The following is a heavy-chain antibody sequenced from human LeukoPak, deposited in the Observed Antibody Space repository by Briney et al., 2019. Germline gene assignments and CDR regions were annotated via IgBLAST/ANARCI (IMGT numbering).Heavy chain of an antibody. J-gene: IGHJ4*02. CDR3: ARVRWFGIYYFDY. CDR1: GFTFSSYW. CDR2: IKQDGSEK. V-gene: IGHV3-7*01. D-gene: IGHD3-10*01. Sequence: GGSLRLSCAASGFTFSSYWMSWVRQAPGKGLEWVANIKQDGSEKYYVDSVKGRFTISRDNAKNSLYLQMNSLRAEDTAVYYCARVRWFGIYYFDYWGQGTLVTVSS.